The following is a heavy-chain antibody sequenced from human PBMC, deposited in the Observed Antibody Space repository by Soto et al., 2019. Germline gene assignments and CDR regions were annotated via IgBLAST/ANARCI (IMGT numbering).Heavy chain of an antibody. J-gene: IGHJ5*02. CDR1: GGSISSGGYY. CDR2: IYYSGST. D-gene: IGHD6-13*01. V-gene: IGHV4-31*03. Sequence: TLSLTCTVSGGSISSGGYYWSWIRQHRGKGLEWIGYIYYSGSTYYSPSLKSRVTISVDTSKDKFSLKLSSVTAADTAVYYCARVRIGAAGGWFDPWGQGTLVPVYS. CDR3: ARVRIGAAGGWFDP.